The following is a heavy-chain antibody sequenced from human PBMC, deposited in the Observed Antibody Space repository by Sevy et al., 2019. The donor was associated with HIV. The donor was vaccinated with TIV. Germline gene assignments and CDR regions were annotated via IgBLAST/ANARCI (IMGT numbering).Heavy chain of an antibody. D-gene: IGHD2-2*02. Sequence: SETLSLTCAVYGGSFSGYYWSWIRQPPGKGLEWIGEINHSGSTNYNPSLKSRVTISVDTSKNQFSLKLSSVTAADTAVYYCARGQDIVVVPAAIWEGPSYGMDVWGQGTTVTVSS. CDR3: ARGQDIVVVPAAIWEGPSYGMDV. CDR1: GGSFSGYY. J-gene: IGHJ6*02. V-gene: IGHV4-34*01. CDR2: INHSGST.